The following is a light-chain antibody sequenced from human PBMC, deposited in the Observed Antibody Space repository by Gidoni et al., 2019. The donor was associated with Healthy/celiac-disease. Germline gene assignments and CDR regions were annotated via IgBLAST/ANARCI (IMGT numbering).Light chain of an antibody. CDR1: QSVSSSS. CDR2: GAS. J-gene: IGKJ1*01. CDR3: QQYGSSPVA. Sequence: EIVLTQSPGTLSLSPAERATLSCRASQSVSSSSLAWYQQKPGQAPRLLIYGASSRATGIPDRFSGSGSGTDVTLTISRLEPEDFAVYYCQQYGSSPVAFXXXTKVEIK. V-gene: IGKV3-20*01.